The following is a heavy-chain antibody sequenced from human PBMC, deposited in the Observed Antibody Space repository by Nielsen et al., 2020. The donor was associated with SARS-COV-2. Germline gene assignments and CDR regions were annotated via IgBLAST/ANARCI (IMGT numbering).Heavy chain of an antibody. V-gene: IGHV3-30*03. J-gene: IGHJ4*02. CDR2: VSHDGNNR. D-gene: IGHD1/OR15-1a*01. CDR1: GFIFTSHG. Sequence: GESLKISCAASGFIFTSHGMHWVRQAPGKGLEWVAVVSHDGNNRQYGDSVKGRFTISRDNFKNTVSLEMNNLRAQDTAVYYCARDLSRDLTNVDYWGQGTLVTVSS. CDR3: ARDLSRDLTNVDY.